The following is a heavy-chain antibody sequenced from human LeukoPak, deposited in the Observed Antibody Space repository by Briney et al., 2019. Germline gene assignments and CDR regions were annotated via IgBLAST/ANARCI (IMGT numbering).Heavy chain of an antibody. V-gene: IGHV1-46*01. D-gene: IGHD3-3*01. J-gene: IGHJ5*02. CDR3: ARANRITIFGVARGDWFDP. CDR2: INPSGGST. CDR1: GYTFTSYY. Sequence: ASVKDSCKASGYTFTSYYMHWVRQAPGQGLEWMGIINPSGGSTSYAQKFQGRVTMTRDTSTSTVYMELSSLRSEDTAVYYCARANRITIFGVARGDWFDPWGQGTLVTVSS.